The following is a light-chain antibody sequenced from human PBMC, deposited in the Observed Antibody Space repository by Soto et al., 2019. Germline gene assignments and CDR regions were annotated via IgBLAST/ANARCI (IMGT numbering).Light chain of an antibody. CDR1: RSNIGAGYD. CDR2: GNT. Sequence: QSVLTQPPSVSGAPGQRVTISCTGSRSNIGAGYDVHWYQHVPGTAPKLLIYGNTNRPSGVPDRFSGSKSDTSASLAITGLQVEDEADYYCQSYDNSLSGRGVVFGGGTKLTVL. V-gene: IGLV1-40*01. J-gene: IGLJ2*01. CDR3: QSYDNSLSGRGVV.